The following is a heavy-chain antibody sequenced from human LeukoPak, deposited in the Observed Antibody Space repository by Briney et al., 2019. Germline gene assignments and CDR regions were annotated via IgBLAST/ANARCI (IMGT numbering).Heavy chain of an antibody. J-gene: IGHJ4*02. CDR1: GFTFSSYS. CDR3: ARVEYYGPGSLYFDY. CDR2: ISSSSSYI. D-gene: IGHD3-10*01. V-gene: IGHV3-21*01. Sequence: GGSLRLSCAASGFTFSSYSMNWVCQAPGKGLEWVSSISSSSSYIYYADSVKGRFTISRDNAKNSLYLQMNSLRAEDTAVYYCARVEYYGPGSLYFDYWGQGTLVTVSS.